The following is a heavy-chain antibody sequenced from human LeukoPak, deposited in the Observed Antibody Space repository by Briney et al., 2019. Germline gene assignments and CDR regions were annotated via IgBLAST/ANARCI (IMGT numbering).Heavy chain of an antibody. CDR3: ARVVPSYYGSSTPPDY. Sequence: ASVKVSCKASGGTFSSYAISWVRQAPGQGLEWMGRMNPNSGNTGYAQKFQGRVTMTRNTSISTAYMELSSLRSEDTAVYYCARVVPSYYGSSTPPDYWGQGTLVTVSS. J-gene: IGHJ4*02. V-gene: IGHV1-8*02. D-gene: IGHD3-10*01. CDR2: MNPNSGNT. CDR1: GGTFSSYA.